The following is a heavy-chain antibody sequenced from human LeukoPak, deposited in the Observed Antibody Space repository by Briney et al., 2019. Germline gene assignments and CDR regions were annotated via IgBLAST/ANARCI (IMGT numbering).Heavy chain of an antibody. CDR1: GGSLSGYY. CDR2: INHSGST. CDR3: ARLIKRGRNYDSSGYYPRFDY. J-gene: IGHJ4*02. Sequence: ASETLSPTCAVSGGSLSGYYWTWIRQPPGKGLEWIGEINHSGSTNYNPSLKSRVTISVDTSKNQFSLKLSSVTAADTAVYYCARLIKRGRNYDSSGYYPRFDYWGQGTLVTVSS. V-gene: IGHV4-34*01. D-gene: IGHD3-22*01.